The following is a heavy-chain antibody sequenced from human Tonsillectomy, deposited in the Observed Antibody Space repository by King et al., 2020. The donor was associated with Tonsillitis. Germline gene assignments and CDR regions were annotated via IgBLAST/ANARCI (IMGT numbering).Heavy chain of an antibody. D-gene: IGHD3-22*01. Sequence: VQLVESGGGLVQPGGSLRLSCAASVFTFSSYAMSWVRQAPGKGLEWVSGVSGSGGSTYYAASVKGRFTISRDNSKNTLYLQMNSLRAEDTAVYYCAKVYYYESIGYYRPEYFQHWGQGTRVTVPS. CDR3: AKVYYYESIGYYRPEYFQH. V-gene: IGHV3-23*04. J-gene: IGHJ1*01. CDR1: VFTFSSYA. CDR2: VSGSGGST.